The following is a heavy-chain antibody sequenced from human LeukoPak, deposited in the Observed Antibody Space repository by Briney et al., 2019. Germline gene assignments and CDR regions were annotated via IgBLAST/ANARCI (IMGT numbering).Heavy chain of an antibody. J-gene: IGHJ4*02. CDR3: ARDDYSSGYYLDY. V-gene: IGHV1-2*02. CDR1: GGTFSSYA. CDR2: INPNSGGT. D-gene: IGHD3-22*01. Sequence: GASVKVSCKASGGTFSSYAISWVRQAPGQGLEWRGGINPNSGGTNYAQKFQGRVTMTRDTSISTAYMELSRLRSDDTAVYYCARDDYSSGYYLDYWGQGTLVTVSS.